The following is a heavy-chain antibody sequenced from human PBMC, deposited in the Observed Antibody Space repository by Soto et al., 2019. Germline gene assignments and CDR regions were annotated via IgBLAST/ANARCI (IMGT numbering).Heavy chain of an antibody. CDR3: ARDCEGYCSSTSCHADSFDY. V-gene: IGHV3-7*01. Sequence: GGSLRLSCAASGFTFSSYWMSWVRQAPGKGLEWVANIKQDGSEKYYVDSVKGRFTISRDNAKNSLYLQMNSLRAEDTAVYYCARDCEGYCSSTSCHADSFDYWGQGTPVTVSS. CDR2: IKQDGSEK. D-gene: IGHD2-2*01. CDR1: GFTFSSYW. J-gene: IGHJ4*02.